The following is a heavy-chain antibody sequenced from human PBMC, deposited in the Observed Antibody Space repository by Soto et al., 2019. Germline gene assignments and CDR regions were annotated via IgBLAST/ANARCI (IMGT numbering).Heavy chain of an antibody. Sequence: SQTLSLTCTVSGWSSISYYWSWSRQPPRKRLAWIGYISYSGTTNYTPSVKSRVTISVDTSKNLFSLKLSSVTAADTAVYYCASLPVPYYYDSSGYSHWGQGTLVTVSS. CDR1: GWSSISYY. CDR2: ISYSGTT. CDR3: ASLPVPYYYDSSGYSH. J-gene: IGHJ4*02. V-gene: IGHV4-59*08. D-gene: IGHD3-22*01.